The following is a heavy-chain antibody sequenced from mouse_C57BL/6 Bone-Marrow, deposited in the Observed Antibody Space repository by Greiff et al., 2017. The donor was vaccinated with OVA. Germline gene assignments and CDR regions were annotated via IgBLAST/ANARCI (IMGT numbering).Heavy chain of an antibody. Sequence: QVQLQQPGTELVKPGASVKLSCKASGYTFTSYWMHWVKQRPGQGLEWIGDINPSNGGTNYNEKFKSKATLTVDKSSSTAYMQLSSLTSEDSAVYYCARDYGNSRGWYFDVWGTGTTVTVSS. V-gene: IGHV1-53*01. CDR1: GYTFTSYW. D-gene: IGHD2-1*01. CDR2: INPSNGGT. CDR3: ARDYGNSRGWYFDV. J-gene: IGHJ1*03.